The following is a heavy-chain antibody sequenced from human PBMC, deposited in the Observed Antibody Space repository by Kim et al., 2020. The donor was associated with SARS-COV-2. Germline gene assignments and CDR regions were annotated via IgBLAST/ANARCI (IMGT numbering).Heavy chain of an antibody. Sequence: KCRLPISSDNSKNTLYLQMNSLRAEDTAVYYCASITMIVVVIADDAFDIWGQGTMVTVSS. J-gene: IGHJ3*02. CDR3: ASITMIVVVIADDAFDI. V-gene: IGHV3-23*01. D-gene: IGHD3-22*01.